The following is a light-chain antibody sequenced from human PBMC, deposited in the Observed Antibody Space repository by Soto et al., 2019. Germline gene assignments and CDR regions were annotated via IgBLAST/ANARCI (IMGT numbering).Light chain of an antibody. Sequence: EIVLTQSPGTLSLSPGEGATLSCRASQSVSSNLAWYQQKPGQAPRLLIYGASSRATGIPDRFSGSGSETDFSLTISRLEPEDFAVYYCQQYGSSPWTFGQGTKVDI. V-gene: IGKV3-20*01. CDR3: QQYGSSPWT. CDR1: QSVSSN. CDR2: GAS. J-gene: IGKJ1*01.